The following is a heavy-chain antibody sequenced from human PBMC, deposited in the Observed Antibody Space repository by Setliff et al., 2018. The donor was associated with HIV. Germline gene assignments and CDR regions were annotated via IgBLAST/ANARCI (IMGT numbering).Heavy chain of an antibody. J-gene: IGHJ4*02. CDR2: IYTSGST. D-gene: IGHD5-12*01. Sequence: SETLSLTCTVSGGSISSYYWSWIRQPLGKALEWIGYIYTSGSTNYNPSLKSRVTISLDTSKNQFSLRLNSVTAADTAVYYCASDISPDDGYNRLHYFDYWGQGTLVTVSS. CDR1: GGSISSYY. CDR3: ASDISPDDGYNRLHYFDY. V-gene: IGHV4-4*08.